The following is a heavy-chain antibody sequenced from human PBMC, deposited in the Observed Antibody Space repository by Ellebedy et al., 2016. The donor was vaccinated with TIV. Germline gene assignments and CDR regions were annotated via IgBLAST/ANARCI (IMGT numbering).Heavy chain of an antibody. CDR2: ISSSGTTR. V-gene: IGHV3-48*01. CDR1: GFTFSRYS. J-gene: IGHJ4*02. Sequence: GESLKISCAASGFTFSRYSMNCVRRAPGKGLECVSYISSSGTTRFYADSVRGRFTISRYSSKNTVYLQLNSLRAEDTAVYYWARDFRGFDHWGQGTLVTVSS. CDR3: ARDFRGFDH. D-gene: IGHD3-10*01.